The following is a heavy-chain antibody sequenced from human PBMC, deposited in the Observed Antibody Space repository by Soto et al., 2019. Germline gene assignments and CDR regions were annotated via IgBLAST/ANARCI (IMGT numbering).Heavy chain of an antibody. Sequence: GASVKVSCKASGYAFTSYDINWVRQATGQGLEWMGWMNPNSGNTGYAQKFQGRVTMTRNTSISTAYMELSSLRSEDTAVYYCARGPFYGSGSYSLGVDYFDYWGQGTLVTVSS. CDR1: GYAFTSYD. V-gene: IGHV1-8*01. D-gene: IGHD3-10*01. CDR2: MNPNSGNT. CDR3: ARGPFYGSGSYSLGVDYFDY. J-gene: IGHJ4*02.